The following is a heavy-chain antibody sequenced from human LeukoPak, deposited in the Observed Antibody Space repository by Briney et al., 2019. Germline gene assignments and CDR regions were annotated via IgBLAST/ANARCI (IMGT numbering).Heavy chain of an antibody. Sequence: PGGSLRLSCAASGFTFSSYWMHWVRQAPGKGLVWVSRINSDGSSTSYADSVKGRFTISRDNAKNTLYLQMNSLRAEDTAVYYCASGRIMITPRGWYFDYWGQGPLVTVSS. V-gene: IGHV3-74*01. CDR3: ASGRIMITPRGWYFDY. CDR2: INSDGSST. D-gene: IGHD3-16*01. CDR1: GFTFSSYW. J-gene: IGHJ4*02.